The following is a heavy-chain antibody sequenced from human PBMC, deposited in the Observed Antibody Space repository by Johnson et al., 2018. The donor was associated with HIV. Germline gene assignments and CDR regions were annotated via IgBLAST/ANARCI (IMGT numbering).Heavy chain of an antibody. J-gene: IGHJ3*02. CDR2: IRYDRSNK. V-gene: IGHV3-30*02. Sequence: VESGGGVVQPGGSLRLSCAASGFTFSNYGMHWVRQAPGKGLEWVTFIRYDRSNKYYADSVKGRFTISRDNSKNTLYLQMHSLRAEDTAVYYCARSTGPYSTYYYDSPDPDAFDIWGQGTMVTVSS. D-gene: IGHD3-22*01. CDR3: ARSTGPYSTYYYDSPDPDAFDI. CDR1: GFTFSNYG.